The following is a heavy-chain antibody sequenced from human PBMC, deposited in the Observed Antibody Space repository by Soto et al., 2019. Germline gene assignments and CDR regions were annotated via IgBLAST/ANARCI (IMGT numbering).Heavy chain of an antibody. CDR1: GGSISSSSYY. CDR2: IYYSGST. D-gene: IGHD3-10*01. Sequence: NPSETLSLTCTVSGGSISSSSYYWGWIRQPPGKGLEWIGSIYYSGSTYYNPSLKSRVTISVDTSKNQFSLKLSSVTAADTAVYYCATLWFGEGNYWGQGTLVTVSS. CDR3: ATLWFGEGNY. V-gene: IGHV4-39*01. J-gene: IGHJ4*02.